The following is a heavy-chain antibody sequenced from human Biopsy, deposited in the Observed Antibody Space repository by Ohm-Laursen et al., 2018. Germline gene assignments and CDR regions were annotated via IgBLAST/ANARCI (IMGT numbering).Heavy chain of an antibody. Sequence: GTLSLTCTVSGDSISSDYWSWIRQPPRKGLEWMGYISNRGSTNYNPSLRGRVTISVDTSKNQFSLKLSSVTAADTATYFCARAYYYGAGSYYSPWMEVWGQGTTVSVSS. CDR3: ARAYYYGAGSYYSPWMEV. CDR1: GDSISSDY. J-gene: IGHJ6*02. D-gene: IGHD3-10*01. CDR2: ISNRGST. V-gene: IGHV4-59*01.